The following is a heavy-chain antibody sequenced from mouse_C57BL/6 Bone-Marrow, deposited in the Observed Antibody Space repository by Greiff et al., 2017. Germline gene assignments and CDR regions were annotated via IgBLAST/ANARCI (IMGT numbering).Heavy chain of an antibody. D-gene: IGHD2-2*01. J-gene: IGHJ2*01. CDR1: GFTFSDYY. Sequence: EVKVVESEGGLVQPGSSMKLSCTASGFTFSDYYMAWVRQVPEKGLEWVANINYDGSSTYYLDSLKSRFIISRDNAKNILYLQMSSLKSEDTATXYCARILWLRRLYYFDYWGQGTTLTVSS. CDR3: ARILWLRRLYYFDY. V-gene: IGHV5-16*01. CDR2: INYDGSST.